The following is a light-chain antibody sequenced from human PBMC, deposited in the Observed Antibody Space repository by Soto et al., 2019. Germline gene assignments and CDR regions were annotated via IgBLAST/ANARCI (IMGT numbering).Light chain of an antibody. CDR1: SLNLGSNS. CDR2: TNS. J-gene: IGLJ1*01. CDR3: ASWDDALSGYV. Sequence: QSVLAQSPSASGTPGQRLTISCPGSSLNLGSNSVFWYQPLPGAAPKLLISTNSQRPSGVPDRFSGSKSGTSASLDIRGLRSEDEADYYCASWDDALSGYVFGPGTKVTVL. V-gene: IGLV1-47*02.